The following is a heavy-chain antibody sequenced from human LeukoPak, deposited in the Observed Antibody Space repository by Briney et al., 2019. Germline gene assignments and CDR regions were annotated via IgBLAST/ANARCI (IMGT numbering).Heavy chain of an antibody. CDR3: AREVYSSSSDWFDP. D-gene: IGHD6-6*01. CDR1: GGSISSYY. V-gene: IGHV4-59*01. CDR2: IYYSGST. Sequence: SETLSLTCTVSGGSISSYYWSWIRQPPGKGLEWIGYIYYSGSTNYNPSLKSQVTISVDTSKNQFSLKLSSVTAADTAVYYCAREVYSSSSDWFDPWGQGTLVTVSS. J-gene: IGHJ5*02.